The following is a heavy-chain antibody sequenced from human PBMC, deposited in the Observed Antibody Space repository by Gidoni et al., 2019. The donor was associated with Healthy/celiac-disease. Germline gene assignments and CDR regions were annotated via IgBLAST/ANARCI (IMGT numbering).Heavy chain of an antibody. CDR2: IKSKTDGGTT. CDR1: GFTFSNAW. Sequence: EVQLVESGGGLVKPGGSLRLSCAASGFTFSNAWMSWVRQAPGKGLEWVGRIKSKTDGGTTDYAAPVKGRFTISRDDSKNTLYLQMNSLKTEDTAVYYCTSGYSGYVDPFDYWGQGTLVTVSS. J-gene: IGHJ4*02. D-gene: IGHD5-12*01. V-gene: IGHV3-15*01. CDR3: TSGYSGYVDPFDY.